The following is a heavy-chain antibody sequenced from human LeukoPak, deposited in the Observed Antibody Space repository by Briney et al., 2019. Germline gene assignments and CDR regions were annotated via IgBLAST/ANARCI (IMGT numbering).Heavy chain of an antibody. CDR1: GGSISSGGYY. J-gene: IGHJ4*02. Sequence: SETLSLTCTVSGGSISSGGYYWSWIRQHPGKGLQWIGDINHSGSTNYNPSLKSRVTISVDTSKNQFSLNLNSVTAADTAVYYCARGGGRDFDYWGQGTLVTVSS. V-gene: IGHV4-31*03. CDR2: INHSGST. CDR3: ARGGGRDFDY. D-gene: IGHD2-15*01.